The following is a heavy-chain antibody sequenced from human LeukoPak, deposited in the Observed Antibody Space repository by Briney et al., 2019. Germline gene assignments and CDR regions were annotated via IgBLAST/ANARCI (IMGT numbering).Heavy chain of an antibody. V-gene: IGHV3-21*01. CDR1: GFTFSSYS. J-gene: IGHJ4*02. CDR3: ARATRSMYYDFWREFDY. D-gene: IGHD3-3*01. CDR2: ISSSSSYI. Sequence: PGGSLRLSCAASGFTFSSYSMNWVRQAPGKGLEWVSSISSSSSYIYYADSVKGRFTISRDNAKNSLYLQMNSLRAEDTAVYYCARATRSMYYDFWREFDYWGQGTLVTVSS.